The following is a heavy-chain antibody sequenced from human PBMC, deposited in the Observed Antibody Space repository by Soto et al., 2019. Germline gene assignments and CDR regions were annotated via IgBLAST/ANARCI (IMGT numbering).Heavy chain of an antibody. D-gene: IGHD2-15*01. CDR3: AREGYCSGGSCYSNVRYYYYYMDV. CDR1: GFTFSSYW. Sequence: GGSLRLSCAASGFTFSSYWMSWVRQAPGKGLEWVANIKQDGSEKYYVDSVKGRFTISRDNAKNSLYLQMNSLRAEDTAVYYCAREGYCSGGSCYSNVRYYYYYMDVWGKGTTVTVSS. J-gene: IGHJ6*03. CDR2: IKQDGSEK. V-gene: IGHV3-7*01.